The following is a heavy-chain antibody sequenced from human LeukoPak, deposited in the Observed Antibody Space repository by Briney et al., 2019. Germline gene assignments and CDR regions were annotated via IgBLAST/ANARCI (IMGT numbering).Heavy chain of an antibody. V-gene: IGHV4-59*12. D-gene: IGHD2-15*01. J-gene: IGHJ6*03. CDR2: IYYSGST. CDR1: GGSISSYY. Sequence: ASGTLSLTCAVSGGSISSYYWSWIRQPPGKGLEWIGYIYYSGSTNYNPSLKSRVTISVDTSKNQFSLKLSSVTAADTAVYYCARGRRIVVVLGATRTHRDYYMDVWGKGTTVTVSS. CDR3: ARGRRIVVVLGATRTHRDYYMDV.